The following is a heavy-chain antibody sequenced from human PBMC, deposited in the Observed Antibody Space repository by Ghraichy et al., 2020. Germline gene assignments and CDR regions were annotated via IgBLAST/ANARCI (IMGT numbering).Heavy chain of an antibody. J-gene: IGHJ4*02. CDR1: GFTFSSYS. V-gene: IGHV3-21*01. D-gene: IGHD6-19*01. Sequence: LSLTCAASGFTFSSYSMNWVRQAPGKGLEWVSSISSSSSYIYYADSVKGRFTISRDNAKNSLYLQMNSLRAEDTAVYYCARDQYSSGWNPYYFDYWGQGTLVTVSS. CDR3: ARDQYSSGWNPYYFDY. CDR2: ISSSSSYI.